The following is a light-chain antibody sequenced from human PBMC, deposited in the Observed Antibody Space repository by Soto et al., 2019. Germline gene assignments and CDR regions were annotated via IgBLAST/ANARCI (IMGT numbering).Light chain of an antibody. CDR2: AAS. CDR3: QQSYSTPSWT. V-gene: IGKV1-39*01. J-gene: IGKJ1*01. CDR1: QSLSSY. Sequence: DIQMTQSPSSLSASVGDIVTITWRASQSLSSYLNWYQQKPGKAPKLLIYAASSLQSGVPSRFSGSGSGTDSTLTISSLQPEDFATYYCQQSYSTPSWTFGQGTKVDIK.